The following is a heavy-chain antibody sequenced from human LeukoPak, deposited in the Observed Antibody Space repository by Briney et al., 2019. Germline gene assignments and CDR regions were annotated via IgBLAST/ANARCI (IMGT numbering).Heavy chain of an antibody. CDR1: GYTFTSYG. CDR3: ARVGDGYWGRLFDY. J-gene: IGHJ4*02. CDR2: ISAYNGNT. V-gene: IGHV1-18*01. Sequence: GASVKVSCKASGYTFTSYGISWVRQAPGQGLEWMGWISAYNGNTNYAQKLQGRVTMTRNTSISTAYMELSSLRSEDTAVYYCARVGDGYWGRLFDYWGQGTLVTVSS. D-gene: IGHD5-24*01.